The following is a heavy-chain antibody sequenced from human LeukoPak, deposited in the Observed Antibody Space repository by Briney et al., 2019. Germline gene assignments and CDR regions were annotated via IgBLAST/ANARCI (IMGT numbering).Heavy chain of an antibody. CDR2: IKQDGSEK. V-gene: IGHV3-7*01. Sequence: PGGSLRLSCAASRFTFSSYWMGWVRQAPGKGLEWVANIKQDGSEKYYVDSVKGRFTISSDNAKNSLYLQMNSLRAEDTAVYYCARENYFDYWGQGTLVTVSS. J-gene: IGHJ4*02. CDR3: ARENYFDY. CDR1: RFTFSSYW.